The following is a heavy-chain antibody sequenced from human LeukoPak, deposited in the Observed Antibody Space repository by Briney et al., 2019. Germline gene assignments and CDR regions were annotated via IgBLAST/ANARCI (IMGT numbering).Heavy chain of an antibody. CDR1: GGTFSSYA. Sequence: ASVKVSCKASGGTFSSYAISWVRQAPGQGLGWMGGIIPIFGTANYAQKFQGRVTITTDESTSTAYMELSSLRSEDTAVYYCAQYSSGYHNWFDPWGQGTLVTVSS. D-gene: IGHD3-22*01. V-gene: IGHV1-69*05. CDR3: AQYSSGYHNWFDP. CDR2: IIPIFGTA. J-gene: IGHJ5*02.